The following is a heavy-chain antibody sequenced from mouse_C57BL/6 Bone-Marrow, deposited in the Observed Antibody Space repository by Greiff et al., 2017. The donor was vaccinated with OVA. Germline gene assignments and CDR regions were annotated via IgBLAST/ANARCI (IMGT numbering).Heavy chain of an antibody. V-gene: IGHV6-3*01. CDR3: IRYYFDY. CDR1: GFTFSNYW. Sequence: EVKVVESGGGLVQPGGSMKLSCVASGFTFSNYWMNWVRQSPEKGLEWVAQIRLKSDNYATHYAESVKGRFTISRDDSNSSVYLQMNNLRAEDTGIYYCIRYYFDYWGQGTTLTVSS. J-gene: IGHJ2*01. CDR2: IRLKSDNYAT.